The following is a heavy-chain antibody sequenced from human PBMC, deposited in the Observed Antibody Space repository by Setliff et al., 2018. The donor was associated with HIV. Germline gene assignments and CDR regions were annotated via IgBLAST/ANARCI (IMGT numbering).Heavy chain of an antibody. CDR1: DDSFSNYD. J-gene: IGHJ4*02. CDR2: ISSSGTT. Sequence: SETLSLTCVVSDDSFSNYDWSWIRQSPGKALEWIGYISSSGTTNYNPSLRSRVTISMETSNTRFSLWLRSATAADTATYFCARLGRAIDDGGSSLRLDFWGQGMLVTVSS. V-gene: IGHV4-4*09. CDR3: ARLGRAIDDGGSSLRLDF. D-gene: IGHD2-21*01.